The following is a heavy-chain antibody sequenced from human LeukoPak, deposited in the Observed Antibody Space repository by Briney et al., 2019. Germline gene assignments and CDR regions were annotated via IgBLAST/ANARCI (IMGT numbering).Heavy chain of an antibody. Sequence: PSEILSLTCTVSGGSISSYCWSWIRQPPGKGLEWIGYIYYSGSTNYNPSLKSRVTISVDTSKNQFSLKLSSVTAADTAVYYCARVKELLWFGELSPAYFDYWGQGTLVTVSS. CDR3: ARVKELLWFGELSPAYFDY. CDR2: IYYSGST. V-gene: IGHV4-59*01. D-gene: IGHD3-10*01. J-gene: IGHJ4*02. CDR1: GGSISSYC.